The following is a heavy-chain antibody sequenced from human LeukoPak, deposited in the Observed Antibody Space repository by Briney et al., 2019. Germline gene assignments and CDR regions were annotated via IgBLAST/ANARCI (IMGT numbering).Heavy chain of an antibody. Sequence: PGGSLRLSCTASGFTFSNYAMSWVRKAPGKGLEWVSSISGGDDRTYYADSVKGRFTISRDNSKNTLYLQMNSLRAEDTALYYCAKDRTSMNYWGQGTLVTASS. V-gene: IGHV3-23*01. D-gene: IGHD3-22*01. CDR2: ISGGDDRT. CDR3: AKDRTSMNY. CDR1: GFTFSNYA. J-gene: IGHJ4*02.